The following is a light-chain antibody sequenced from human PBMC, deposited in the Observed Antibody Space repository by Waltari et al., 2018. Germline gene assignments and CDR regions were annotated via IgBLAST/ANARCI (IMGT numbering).Light chain of an antibody. J-gene: IGKJ4*01. V-gene: IGKV4-1*01. Sequence: IVMTQSPDSLAVSLGERASINCKSSQSVLYSSNNRNYLAWYMQKPGQPPKRLIYWASTRESGVPDRFSGSGSGTDFTLTISSLQAEDAAVYYCQQYYDTELTFGGGTKVEIK. CDR3: QQYYDTELT. CDR2: WAS. CDR1: QSVLYSSNNRNY.